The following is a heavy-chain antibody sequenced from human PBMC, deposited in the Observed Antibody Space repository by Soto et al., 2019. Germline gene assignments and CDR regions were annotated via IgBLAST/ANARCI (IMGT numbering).Heavy chain of an antibody. CDR3: ARDCRNYDFWSGYLGY. D-gene: IGHD3-3*01. Sequence: ASVKVSCKASGYTFTGYYMHWVRQAPGQGLEWMGWINPNSGGTNYAQKFQGRVTMTRDTSISTAYMELSRLRSDDTAVYYCARDCRNYDFWSGYLGYWGQGTLVTVAS. J-gene: IGHJ4*02. CDR2: INPNSGGT. CDR1: GYTFTGYY. V-gene: IGHV1-2*02.